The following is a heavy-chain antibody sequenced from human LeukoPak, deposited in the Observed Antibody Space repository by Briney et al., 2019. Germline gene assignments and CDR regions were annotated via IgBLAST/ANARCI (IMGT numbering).Heavy chain of an antibody. CDR3: ARDHGAVAGTNAFDI. CDR1: GFTFSSYA. V-gene: IGHV3-30*04. J-gene: IGHJ3*02. CDR2: ISYDGSNK. D-gene: IGHD6-19*01. Sequence: PGGSLRLSCAASGFTFSSYAMHWVRQAPGKGLEWGAVISYDGSNKYYADSVKGRFTISRDNSKNTLYLQMNSLRAEDTAVYYCARDHGAVAGTNAFDIWGQGTMVTVSS.